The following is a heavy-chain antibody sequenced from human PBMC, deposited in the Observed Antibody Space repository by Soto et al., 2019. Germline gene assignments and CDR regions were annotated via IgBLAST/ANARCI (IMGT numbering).Heavy chain of an antibody. CDR3: SRGGGGGLFDL. V-gene: IGHV3-11*06. Sequence: QVQLVESGGGLVKPGGSLRLSCASSGFPFIDHYMSWIRRSPGKGLEFLSYISPGTTYKNYADSVKGRFTISRDNAKSSLYLQLNGLRAEDTAVYFCSRGGGGGLFDLWGQGTFVTVSS. CDR2: ISPGTTYK. CDR1: GFPFIDHY. J-gene: IGHJ4*02. D-gene: IGHD2-21*01.